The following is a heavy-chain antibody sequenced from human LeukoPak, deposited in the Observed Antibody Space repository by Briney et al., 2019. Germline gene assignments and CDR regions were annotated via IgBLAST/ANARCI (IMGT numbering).Heavy chain of an antibody. J-gene: IGHJ4*02. V-gene: IGHV4-39*07. CDR1: GGSISSSSYY. CDR2: INHSGST. CDR3: AREVQDTAMVIDY. Sequence: SETLSLTCTVSGGSISSSSYYWSWIRQPPGKGLEWIGEINHSGSTNYNPSLKSRVTISVDTSKNQFSLKLSSVTAADTAVYYCAREVQDTAMVIDYWGQGTLVTVSS. D-gene: IGHD5-18*01.